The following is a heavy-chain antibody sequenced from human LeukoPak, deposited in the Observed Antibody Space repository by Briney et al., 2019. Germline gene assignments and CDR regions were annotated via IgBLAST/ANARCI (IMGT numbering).Heavy chain of an antibody. CDR3: ARPTRHYYDSSGYGY. D-gene: IGHD3-22*01. CDR2: INSDGSST. CDR1: GFAFSSYW. Sequence: PGGSLRLSCAASGFAFSSYWMHWVRQAPGKGLVWVSRINSDGSSTSYADSVKGRFTISRDNAKNTLCLQMNSLRAEDTAVYYCARPTRHYYDSSGYGYWGQGTLVTVSS. J-gene: IGHJ4*02. V-gene: IGHV3-74*01.